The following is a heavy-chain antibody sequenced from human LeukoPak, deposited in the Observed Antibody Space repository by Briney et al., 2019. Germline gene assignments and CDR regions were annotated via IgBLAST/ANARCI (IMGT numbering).Heavy chain of an antibody. Sequence: PGGSLRLSCAASGFTFSSYSMNWVRQAPGKGLEWVSYISSSSSTIYYADSVKGRFTISRDNAKSSLYLQMNSLRDEDTAVYYCARDLLGSYGGYYFDYWGQGTLVTVSS. CDR2: ISSSSSTI. V-gene: IGHV3-48*02. CDR1: GFTFSSYS. J-gene: IGHJ4*02. D-gene: IGHD1-26*01. CDR3: ARDLLGSYGGYYFDY.